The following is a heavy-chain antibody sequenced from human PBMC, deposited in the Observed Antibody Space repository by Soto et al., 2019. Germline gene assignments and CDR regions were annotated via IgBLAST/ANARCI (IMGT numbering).Heavy chain of an antibody. CDR1: GFTFSSYG. Sequence: GGSLRLSCAASGFTFSSYGMHWVRQAPGKGLEWVAVIWYDGSNKYYADSVKGRFTISRDNSKNTLYLQMSSLRAEDTAVYYCARDRSGSYFDYWGQGTLVTVSS. CDR3: ARDRSGSYFDY. J-gene: IGHJ4*02. CDR2: IWYDGSNK. D-gene: IGHD1-26*01. V-gene: IGHV3-33*01.